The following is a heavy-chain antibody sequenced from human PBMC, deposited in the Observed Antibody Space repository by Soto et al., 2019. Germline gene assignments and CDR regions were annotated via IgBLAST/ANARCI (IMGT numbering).Heavy chain of an antibody. Sequence: QVQLQQWGAGLLKPSETLSLTCAVYGGSFSGYYWTWIRQPPGTGLEWIGEINHSGSTNYNPSLKSRVTISVDTSKNQFSLKLTIVTAADAAVYYCARDKITGLFDYWGQGTLVTVSS. CDR1: GGSFSGYY. CDR3: ARDKITGLFDY. D-gene: IGHD2-8*02. J-gene: IGHJ4*02. V-gene: IGHV4-34*01. CDR2: INHSGST.